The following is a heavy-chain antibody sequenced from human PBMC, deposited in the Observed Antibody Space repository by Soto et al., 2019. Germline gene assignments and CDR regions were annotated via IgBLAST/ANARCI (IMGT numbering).Heavy chain of an antibody. CDR2: IIPLFGTA. V-gene: IGHV1-69*15. CDR1: GGTFSNYA. Sequence: QVQLVQSGAEVKKPGSSVKVSCKASGGTFSNYAITWVRQAPGQGLEWMGTIIPLFGTANYAQKFQGRVTITADESTSAADMELGSLRSEDSAVQYGATCRIRYHSSGCYDGISVMDVCGRGTTVTVSS. D-gene: IGHD3-22*01. CDR3: ATCRIRYHSSGCYDGISVMDV. J-gene: IGHJ6*02.